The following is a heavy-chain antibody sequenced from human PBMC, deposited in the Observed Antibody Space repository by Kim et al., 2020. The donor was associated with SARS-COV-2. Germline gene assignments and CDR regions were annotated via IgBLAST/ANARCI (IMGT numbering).Heavy chain of an antibody. V-gene: IGHV1-2*06. CDR3: ARSQLLDFDY. Sequence: ASEKVSCKASGYTFTAYHMHWVRQAPGQGLQWMGRISLNSGDTNYAQDFQGRVTLTRDTSISTAYLELRSLRSDDTAVYYCARSQLLDFDYWGQGTLVTV. D-gene: IGHD2-8*02. CDR2: ISLNSGDT. CDR1: GYTFTAYH. J-gene: IGHJ4*02.